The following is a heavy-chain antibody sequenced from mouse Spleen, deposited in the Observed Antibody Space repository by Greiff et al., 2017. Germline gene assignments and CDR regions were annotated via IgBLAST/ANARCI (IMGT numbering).Heavy chain of an antibody. CDR2: IDPENGDT. Sequence: EVQLQQSGAELVRSGASVKLSCTASGFNIKDYYMHWVKQRPEQGLEWIGWIDPENGDTEYAPKFKGKATLTVDKSSSTAYMQLSSLTSEDSAVYYCARLGITTGYAMDYWGQGTSVTVSS. J-gene: IGHJ4*01. D-gene: IGHD2-4*01. CDR1: GFNIKDYY. V-gene: IGHV14-4*02. CDR3: ARLGITTGYAMDY.